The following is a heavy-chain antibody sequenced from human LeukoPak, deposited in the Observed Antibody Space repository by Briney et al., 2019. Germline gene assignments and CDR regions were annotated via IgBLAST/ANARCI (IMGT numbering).Heavy chain of an antibody. Sequence: KPSETLSLTCTVSGGSISSSSYYWGWVRQPPGKGLEWIGSIHDIGSTYYNPSLKSRVTISVDTSKNQFSLKLSSVTAADTAVYYCARHRCSGGSCYPMNWLDPWGQGTLVTVSS. J-gene: IGHJ5*02. V-gene: IGHV4-39*01. CDR3: ARHRCSGGSCYPMNWLDP. CDR1: GGSISSSSYY. D-gene: IGHD2-15*01. CDR2: IHDIGST.